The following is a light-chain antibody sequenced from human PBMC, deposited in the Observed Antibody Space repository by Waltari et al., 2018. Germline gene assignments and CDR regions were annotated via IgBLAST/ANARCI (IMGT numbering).Light chain of an antibody. Sequence: EIVMTQSPATLSVSPGERATLSCRASQSVSTNLAWYQQKPGQAPRLLIYGASTRATGIPARFSGGGSGTGFTLTINSLQSEDFAVYYCQQYNNWPPWTFGQGTKVELK. CDR2: GAS. CDR3: QQYNNWPPWT. V-gene: IGKV3-15*01. CDR1: QSVSTN. J-gene: IGKJ1*01.